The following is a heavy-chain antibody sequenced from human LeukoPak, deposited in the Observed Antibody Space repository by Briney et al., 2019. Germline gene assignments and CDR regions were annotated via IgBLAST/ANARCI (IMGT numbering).Heavy chain of an antibody. Sequence: PGGSLRLSCAASGFTFSIYWMNWVRQAPGKGLVRVSHINSDGSGTGYADSVKGRFTISRDNAKNTLYLRMNSLGAEDTAVYYCARGIVGATDSWGQGTLVTVSS. CDR2: INSDGSGT. D-gene: IGHD1-26*01. J-gene: IGHJ4*02. CDR3: ARGIVGATDS. V-gene: IGHV3-74*01. CDR1: GFTFSIYW.